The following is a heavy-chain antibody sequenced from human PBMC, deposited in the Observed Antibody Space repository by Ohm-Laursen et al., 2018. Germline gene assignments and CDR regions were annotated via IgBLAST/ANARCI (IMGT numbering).Heavy chain of an antibody. CDR2: IKRKADGETT. CDR3: ATGLPADDAFNI. J-gene: IGHJ3*02. V-gene: IGHV3-15*01. Sequence: SLRLSCTASGFTFSNSWMSWVRQAPGKGLEWVGRIKRKADGETTDYAAPVKDRLTISRDDSKTTLYLQMNSLKTEDTAVYYCATGLPADDAFNIWGQGTTVTVSS. CDR1: GFTFSNSW.